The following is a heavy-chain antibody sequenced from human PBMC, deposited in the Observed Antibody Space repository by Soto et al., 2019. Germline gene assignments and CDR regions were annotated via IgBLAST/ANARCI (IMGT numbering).Heavy chain of an antibody. CDR1: GFIFSSFE. D-gene: IGHD1-26*01. V-gene: IGHV3-48*03. J-gene: IGHJ4*02. Sequence: PGGSLRLSCAASGFIFSSFEMIWVRQAPGKGLEWVSYISGSGYTSDGGPTIHYADSVKGRFTISRNNAKNSLYLQMNSLRVEDTAVYYCARDSLSGSYYLDYWGQGTLVTVSS. CDR2: ISGSGYTSDGGPTI. CDR3: ARDSLSGSYYLDY.